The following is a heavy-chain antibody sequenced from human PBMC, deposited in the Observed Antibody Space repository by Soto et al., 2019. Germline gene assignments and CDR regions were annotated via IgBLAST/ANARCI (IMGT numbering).Heavy chain of an antibody. CDR3: ARGGHSYDLNWFDP. CDR1: GYTFTSYG. Sequence: ASVKVSCKASGYTFTSYGISWVRQAPLQGLEWMVWISAYNGNTNYAQKLQGRVTMTTDKSTSTAYMELRSLRSDDTAVYYCARGGHSYDLNWFDPWGQGTLVTVSS. CDR2: ISAYNGNT. J-gene: IGHJ5*02. V-gene: IGHV1-18*04. D-gene: IGHD5-18*01.